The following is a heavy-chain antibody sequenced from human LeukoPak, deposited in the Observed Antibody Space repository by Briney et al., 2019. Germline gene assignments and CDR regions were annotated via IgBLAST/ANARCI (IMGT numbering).Heavy chain of an antibody. Sequence: ASVKVSCKASGYTFTSYDINWVRQATGQGLGWMGWMNPNSGNTGYAQKFQGRVPMTRNTSISTAYMELSSLRSEDTAVYYCAREGVRDNWFDPWGQGTLDTVSS. CDR1: GYTFTSYD. CDR2: MNPNSGNT. CDR3: AREGVRDNWFDP. J-gene: IGHJ5*02. D-gene: IGHD3-10*01. V-gene: IGHV1-8*01.